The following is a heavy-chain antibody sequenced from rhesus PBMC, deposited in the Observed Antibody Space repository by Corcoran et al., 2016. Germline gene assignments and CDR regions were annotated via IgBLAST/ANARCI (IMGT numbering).Heavy chain of an antibody. V-gene: IGHV4-122*02. J-gene: IGHJ4*01. CDR1: GGSISSSYSY. D-gene: IGHD2-39*01. Sequence: QVQLQESGPGLVKPSETLSLTCAVSGGSISSSYSYWSWIRPAPGKGLEWIGYISYSGTTSDNPSPKTRVTLSRDTSKNRCSLRLSSVTAADTAVYCCARASIFPEHWGQGVLVTVSS. CDR3: ARASIFPEH. CDR2: ISYSGTT.